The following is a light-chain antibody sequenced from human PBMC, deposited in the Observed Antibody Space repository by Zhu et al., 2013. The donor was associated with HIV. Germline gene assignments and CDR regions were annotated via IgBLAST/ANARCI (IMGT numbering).Light chain of an antibody. CDR3: CSYAGRGAYWV. CDR2: EVT. V-gene: IGLV2-23*02. CDR1: NSDIGTYNR. J-gene: IGLJ3*02. Sequence: QSALTQPASASGSPGQSITISCTGTNSDIGTYNRVSWYQQHPGKAPKLIIFEVTERPSGVSDRFSGSKSGNTASLTISGLQVEDEADYSCCSYAGRGAYWVFGGGTKLTVL.